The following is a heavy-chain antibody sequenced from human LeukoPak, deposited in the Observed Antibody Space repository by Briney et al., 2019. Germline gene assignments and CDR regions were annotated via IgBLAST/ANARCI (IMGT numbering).Heavy chain of an antibody. CDR3: ARDRSAMITFGGVIVIPNNWFDP. CDR1: GFTFRSYE. D-gene: IGHD3-16*02. V-gene: IGHV3-48*03. CDR2: ISSSGSTI. Sequence: GGSLRLSCAASGFTFRSYEMNWVRQAPGRGLGGVSYISSSGSTIYYADSVKGRFTISRDNAKNSLYLQMNSLRDEDTAVYYCARDRSAMITFGGVIVIPNNWFDPWGQGTLVTVSS. J-gene: IGHJ5*02.